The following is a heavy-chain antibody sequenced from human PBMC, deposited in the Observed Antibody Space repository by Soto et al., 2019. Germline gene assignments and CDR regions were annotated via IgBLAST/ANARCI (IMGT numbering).Heavy chain of an antibody. J-gene: IGHJ4*02. Sequence: SETLSLTCTVSGGSISSGGYYWSWIRQPPGKGLEWIAEINHSGDINYNPSLKSRVTISVDTSKNQFSLNLRSLTAADTAVYYCARDGYHYGSFDFWGQGTLVTVS. V-gene: IGHV4-61*08. D-gene: IGHD5-18*01. CDR1: GGSISSGGYY. CDR2: INHSGDI. CDR3: ARDGYHYGSFDF.